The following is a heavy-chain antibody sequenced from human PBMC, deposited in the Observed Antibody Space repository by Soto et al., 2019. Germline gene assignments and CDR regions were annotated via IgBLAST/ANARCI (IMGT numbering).Heavy chain of an antibody. Sequence: QVQLQESGPGLVKPSQTLSLSCNVYGFSVSSGDYYWSWIRQHAGGGLEWLGYIDRSGSTYYRPSLRCRVIMSVDTSTNQISLRLLSVTAADTAMYYCARDSGGNSENYYGLDVWGHGTTVTVSS. J-gene: IGHJ6*02. CDR2: IDRSGST. D-gene: IGHD1-1*01. V-gene: IGHV4-31*03. CDR1: GFSVSSGDYY. CDR3: ARDSGGNSENYYGLDV.